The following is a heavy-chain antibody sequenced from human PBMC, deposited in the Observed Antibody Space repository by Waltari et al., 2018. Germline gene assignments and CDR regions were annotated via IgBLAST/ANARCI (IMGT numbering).Heavy chain of an antibody. V-gene: IGHV4-34*01. CDR1: GGSFSGYY. Sequence: QVQLQQWGAGLLKPSETLSLTCAVYGGSFSGYYWSWIRQPPGKGLEWIGEINPSVRTNYNPSLNSRGTISVDTSKNQFSLKLSSVTAADTAVYYCARTYSSSSLYYYGMDVWGQGTTVTV. D-gene: IGHD6-6*01. J-gene: IGHJ6*02. CDR3: ARTYSSSSLYYYGMDV. CDR2: INPSVRT.